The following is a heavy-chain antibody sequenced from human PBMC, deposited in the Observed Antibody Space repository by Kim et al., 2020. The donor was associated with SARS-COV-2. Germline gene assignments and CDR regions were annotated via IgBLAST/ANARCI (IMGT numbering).Heavy chain of an antibody. CDR1: GFTFSSYG. CDR2: ISYDGSSK. CDR3: VRVVIPAALDD. J-gene: IGHJ4*02. V-gene: IGHV3-30*03. Sequence: GGSLRLSCAASGFTFSSYGMHWVRQAPGKGLEWLAFISYDGSSKYYADSVKGRCTISRDNSKNTLSLQMISLRAEDTAVYYCVRVVIPAALDDWSQG. D-gene: IGHD2-2*01.